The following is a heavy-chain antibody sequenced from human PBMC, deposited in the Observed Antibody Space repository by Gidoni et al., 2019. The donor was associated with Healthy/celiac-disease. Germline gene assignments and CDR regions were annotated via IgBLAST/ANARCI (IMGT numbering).Heavy chain of an antibody. Sequence: QVQLVESGGGVVQPGRSLRLSCAASGFTFSSYGMHWVRQAPGKGLEWVAVISYDGSNKYYADSVKGRFTISRDNSKNTLYLQMNSLRPEDTAVYYCARDPADCSSTNCYVYFHYWGQGTLVTVSS. CDR2: ISYDGSNK. CDR1: GFTFSSYG. D-gene: IGHD2-2*01. CDR3: ARDPADCSSTNCYVYFHY. V-gene: IGHV3-30*03. J-gene: IGHJ4*02.